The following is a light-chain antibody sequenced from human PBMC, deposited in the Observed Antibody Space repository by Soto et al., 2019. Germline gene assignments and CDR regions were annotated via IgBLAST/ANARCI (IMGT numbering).Light chain of an antibody. CDR1: QSISSW. J-gene: IGKJ5*01. CDR2: DAS. Sequence: DIQMTQSPSTLSEPVGDRVTITCRASQSISSWLAWYQQKPGKDPKLLIYDASNLESGVPSRFSGSGSGTEFKLTISRLQTDDFATYYCQQYNSYTITFGQGTRLEIK. CDR3: QQYNSYTIT. V-gene: IGKV1-5*01.